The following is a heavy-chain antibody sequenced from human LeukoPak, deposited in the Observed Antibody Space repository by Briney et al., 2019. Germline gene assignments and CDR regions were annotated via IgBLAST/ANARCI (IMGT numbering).Heavy chain of an antibody. CDR2: ISSSGSTI. CDR3: ARDLAVAGNM. CDR1: GFAFSSYE. Sequence: PGGSLRLSCAASGFAFSSYEMNWVRQAPGKGLEWVSYISSSGSTIYYADSVKGRFTISRDNAKNSLYLQMNSLRAEDTAVYYCARDLAVAGNMWGQGTLVNVSS. D-gene: IGHD6-19*01. V-gene: IGHV3-48*03. J-gene: IGHJ4*02.